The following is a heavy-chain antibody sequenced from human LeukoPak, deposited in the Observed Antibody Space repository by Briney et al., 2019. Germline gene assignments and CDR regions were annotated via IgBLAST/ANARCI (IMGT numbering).Heavy chain of an antibody. CDR3: ARLQYYYDSRGYLSYYLDY. Sequence: PSETLSLTCTVSGGSISSSSYYWGWIRQPPGKGLEWIGSIYYSGTTYYNPSLKSLFTISVDTSKNQFSPKLSSVTAADTAVYYCARLQYYYDSRGYLSYYLDYWGQGTPVTVSS. CDR1: GGSISSSSYY. V-gene: IGHV4-39*01. D-gene: IGHD3-22*01. J-gene: IGHJ4*02. CDR2: IYYSGTT.